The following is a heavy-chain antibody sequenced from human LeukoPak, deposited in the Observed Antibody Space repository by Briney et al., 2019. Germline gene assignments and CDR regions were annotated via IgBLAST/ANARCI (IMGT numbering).Heavy chain of an antibody. CDR2: IYYSGST. V-gene: IGHV4-39*01. D-gene: IGHD1-26*01. J-gene: IGHJ4*02. CDR3: ARRAYGIGFDY. Sequence: SETLCLTCTVSGGSISRSPYWWGWIRQPPGKGLEWIATIYYSGSTFYHPSLESRVTISADTSKNQFSLKLTSVTAADTAVYYCARRAYGIGFDYWGQGIMVTVSS. CDR1: GGSISRSPYW.